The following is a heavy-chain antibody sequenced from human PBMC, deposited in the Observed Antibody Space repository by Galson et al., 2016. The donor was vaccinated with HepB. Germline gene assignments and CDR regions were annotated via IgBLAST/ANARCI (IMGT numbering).Heavy chain of an antibody. CDR1: GYTFISYT. V-gene: IGHV1-3*04. J-gene: IGHJ4*02. CDR2: INTGNGNT. Sequence: SVKVSCKASGYTFISYTMHWVRQAPGQGLEWMGWINTGNGNTKYSETLQGGVSFTRDTSATIVFMELSSLRSEDTAVYYCARAGKVGAAFDYWGQGTLVTVSS. D-gene: IGHD2-15*01. CDR3: ARAGKVGAAFDY.